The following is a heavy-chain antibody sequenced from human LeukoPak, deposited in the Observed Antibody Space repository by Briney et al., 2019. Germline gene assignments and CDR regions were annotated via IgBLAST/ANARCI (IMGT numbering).Heavy chain of an antibody. D-gene: IGHD2-15*01. CDR2: IYHSGST. CDR3: ARDLGGYCSGGSCYFKEGFDY. V-gene: IGHV4-4*02. J-gene: IGHJ4*02. Sequence: PSETLSLTCAVSGGSISSSNWWSWVRQPPGKGLEWIGEIYHSGSTNYNPSLKSRVTISVDKSKNQFSLKLSSVTAADTAVYYCARDLGGYCSGGSCYFKEGFDYWGQGTLVTVSS. CDR1: GGSISSSNW.